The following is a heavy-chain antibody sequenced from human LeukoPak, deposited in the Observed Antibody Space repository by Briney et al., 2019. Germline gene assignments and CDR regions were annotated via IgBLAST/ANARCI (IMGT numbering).Heavy chain of an antibody. Sequence: GGSLRLSCAASGLTFSSYWMHWVRHAPGKGLVWVSRINSDGSSTSYADSVKGRFTISRDNAKNTLYLQMNSLRAEDTAVYYCARDRVHYYYYMDVWGKGTTVTVSS. CDR2: INSDGSST. V-gene: IGHV3-74*01. J-gene: IGHJ6*03. CDR3: ARDRVHYYYYMDV. CDR1: GLTFSSYW.